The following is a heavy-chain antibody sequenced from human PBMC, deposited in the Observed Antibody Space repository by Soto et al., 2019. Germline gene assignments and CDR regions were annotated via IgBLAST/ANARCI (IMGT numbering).Heavy chain of an antibody. CDR3: ARAVDGHFDY. D-gene: IGHD6-19*01. CDR2: ITSDTNTI. V-gene: IGHV3-48*02. Sequence: EVQLVESGGGLVQPGGSLRLTCVASGFPFSIYSMNWVRQAPGKGLEWSSYITSDTNTIKYAASVKGQFTISRDNAMNLVYLQMNSLRDEDTAVSFCARAVDGHFDYWGQGTVVTVSS. J-gene: IGHJ4*02. CDR1: GFPFSIYS.